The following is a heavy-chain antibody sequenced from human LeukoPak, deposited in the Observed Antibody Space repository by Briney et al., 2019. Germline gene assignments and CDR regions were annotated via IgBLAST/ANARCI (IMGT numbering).Heavy chain of an antibody. CDR2: INHSRST. J-gene: IGHJ5*02. V-gene: IGHV4-34*01. Sequence: PSETLSLTCAVYGGSFSGYYWSWIRQPPGKGLEWIGEINHSRSTNYNPSLKSRVTISVDTSKNQFSLKLSSVTAADTAVYYCARGVDTAMVGWFDPWGQGTLVTVSS. D-gene: IGHD5-18*01. CDR3: ARGVDTAMVGWFDP. CDR1: GGSFSGYY.